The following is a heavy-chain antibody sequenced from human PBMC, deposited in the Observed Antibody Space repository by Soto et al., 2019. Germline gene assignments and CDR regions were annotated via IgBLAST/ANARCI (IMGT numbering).Heavy chain of an antibody. CDR3: VTNWGSGYDDAFDI. CDR1: GYTFTSYA. CDR2: INAGNGNT. J-gene: IGHJ3*02. D-gene: IGHD5-12*01. V-gene: IGHV1-3*01. Sequence: ASVKVSCKASGYTFTSYAMHWVRQAPGQRLEWMGWINAGNGNTKYSQKFQGRVTITRDTSASTAYMELSSLRSEDTAVYYCVTNWGSGYDDAFDIWGQGTMVTVSS.